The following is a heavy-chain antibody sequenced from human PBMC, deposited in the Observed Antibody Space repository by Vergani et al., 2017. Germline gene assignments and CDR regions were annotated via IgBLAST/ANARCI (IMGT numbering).Heavy chain of an antibody. V-gene: IGHV3-20*04. CDR1: GFTFDDYG. J-gene: IGHJ3*01. D-gene: IGHD5-12*01. Sequence: EVQLVESGGGVVRPGGSLRLSCAASGFTFDDYGMSWVRQAPGKGLEWVSGINWNGGSTGYADSVKGRFTISRDNAKNSLYLQMNSLRAEDTALYYCARGPAVGTIPRPVAAFDFWGQGTMVTVSS. CDR3: ARGPAVGTIPRPVAAFDF. CDR2: INWNGGST.